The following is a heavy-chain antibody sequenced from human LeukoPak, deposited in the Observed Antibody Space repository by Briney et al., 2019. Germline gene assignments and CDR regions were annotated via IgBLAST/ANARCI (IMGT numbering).Heavy chain of an antibody. D-gene: IGHD1-1*01. CDR2: ITWNSCGI. CDR1: GFTFSSYT. J-gene: IGHJ6*02. Sequence: SLRLSCAASGFTFSSYTMHWVRRVPGKGLEWFSAITWNSCGIVYADSVRGRFTIARDNAQNSLYLQLDSLRPADTALYYCVKDMHDVSGSLDHQFGMDVWGQGTTVTVSS. CDR3: VKDMHDVSGSLDHQFGMDV. V-gene: IGHV3-9*01.